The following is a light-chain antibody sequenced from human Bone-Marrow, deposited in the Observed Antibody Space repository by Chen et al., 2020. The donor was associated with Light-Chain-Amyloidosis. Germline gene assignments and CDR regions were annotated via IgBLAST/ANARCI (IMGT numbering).Light chain of an antibody. Sequence: EIVLTQSPGTLSLSPGEGANLSCRASQTISSNYLTWYQQKFGQAPRLLIDGSSSRATGIPDRCSGSGSEAAFTLAINRLGPENFGMYDLQQYRTSPLAVVGGTK. J-gene: IGKJ4*01. CDR1: QTISSNY. CDR2: GSS. V-gene: IGKV3-20*01. CDR3: QQYRTSPLA.